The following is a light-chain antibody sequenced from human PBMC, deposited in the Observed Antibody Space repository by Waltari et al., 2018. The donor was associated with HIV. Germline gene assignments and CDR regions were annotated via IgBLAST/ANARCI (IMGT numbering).Light chain of an antibody. CDR3: AAWDDSVNGWV. CDR1: RPNIAAYT. V-gene: IGLV1-44*01. CDR2: GNA. J-gene: IGLJ3*02. Sequence: SVVSQSPTASDTPAQRVTLSFSGNRPNIAAYTERGYQQFPGAAPKLLVHGNAQRPPGVTDRFSGSKSGTAASLAISGLQSEDEADYYCAAWDDSVNGWVFGGGTRLTVL.